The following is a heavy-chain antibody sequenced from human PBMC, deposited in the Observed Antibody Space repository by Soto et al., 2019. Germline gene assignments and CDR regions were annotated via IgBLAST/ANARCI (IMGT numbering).Heavy chain of an antibody. CDR3: AKGSDMAWFDP. J-gene: IGHJ5*02. V-gene: IGHV3-30*18. CDR1: GFTFSNFG. D-gene: IGHD2-15*01. CDR2: ISHDGTSK. Sequence: HPGGSLRLSCVASGFTFSNFGMHWVRQAPGKGLEWVAVISHDGTSKYYGNSVKGRFSISRDDSMNTVYLQLNSLRAEDTAVYYCAKGSDMAWFDPWGQGTLVTV.